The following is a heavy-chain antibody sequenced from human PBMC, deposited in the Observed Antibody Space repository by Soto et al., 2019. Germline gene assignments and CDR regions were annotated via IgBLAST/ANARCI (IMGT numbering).Heavy chain of an antibody. CDR2: ISWNSGSI. Sequence: GGSLRLSCAASGFTFDDYAMHWVRQAPGKGLEWVSGISWNSGSIGYADSVKGRFTISRDNAKNSLYLQMNSLRADDTAVYYCARDRVELLWFGDLTLDYWGQGTLVTAPQ. J-gene: IGHJ4*02. V-gene: IGHV3-9*01. CDR1: GFTFDDYA. CDR3: ARDRVELLWFGDLTLDY. D-gene: IGHD3-10*01.